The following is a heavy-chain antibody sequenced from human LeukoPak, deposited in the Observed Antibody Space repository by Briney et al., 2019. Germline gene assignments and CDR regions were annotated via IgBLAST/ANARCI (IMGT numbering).Heavy chain of an antibody. CDR1: GFSLRTSEKA. CDR2: IYWHEEI. J-gene: IGHJ4*02. D-gene: IGHD7-27*01. CDR3: AHRSLGYFDY. Sequence: SGPTLVKPTQTLTLTCTFSGFSLRTSEKAVRWIRQPPGKALEWLALIYWHEEIHYSPSLKSRLTITKDTAKNQVVLTVTNMDPVDTTTYYCAHRSLGYFDYWGQGSLVTVSS. V-gene: IGHV2-5*01.